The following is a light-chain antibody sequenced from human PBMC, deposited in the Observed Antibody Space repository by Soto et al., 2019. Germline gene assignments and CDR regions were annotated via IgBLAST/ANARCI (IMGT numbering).Light chain of an antibody. CDR1: SSKFGINY. CDR2: DNN. V-gene: IGLV1-51*01. Sequence: QSVLTQPPSVSAAPGQKVTISCSGSSSKFGINYLSWYQQLPGTAPKLLIYDNNKRPSGIPDLFSGSKSGTSATLGITGLQTGDEADYYCGTWDSSLSAAYVFGTGTKVTV. CDR3: GTWDSSLSAAYV. J-gene: IGLJ1*01.